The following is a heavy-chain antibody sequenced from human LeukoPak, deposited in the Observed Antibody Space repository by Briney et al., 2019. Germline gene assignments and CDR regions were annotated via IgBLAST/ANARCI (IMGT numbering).Heavy chain of an antibody. CDR3: ARGITMIVVVKYYFDY. CDR1: GGSFSGYY. CDR2: INHSGST. V-gene: IGHV4-34*01. J-gene: IGHJ4*02. Sequence: SETLSLTCAVHGGSFSGYYWSWIRQPPGKGLEWIGEINHSGSTNYNPSLTSRVTISVDTSKNQFSLRLSSVTAADRAVYYCARGITMIVVVKYYFDYWGQGTLVTVSS. D-gene: IGHD3-22*01.